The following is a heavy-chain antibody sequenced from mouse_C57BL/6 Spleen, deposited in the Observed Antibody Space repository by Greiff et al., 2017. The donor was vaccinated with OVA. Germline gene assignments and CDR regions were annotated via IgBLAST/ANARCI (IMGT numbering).Heavy chain of an antibody. CDR3: ARREDGNSYYYAMDY. J-gene: IGHJ4*01. V-gene: IGHV5-6*01. CDR1: GFTFSSYG. D-gene: IGHD2-1*01. Sequence: EVQLVESGGDLVKPGGSLKLSCAASGFTFSSYGMSWVRQTPDKRLEWVATISSGGSYTYYPDSVKGRFTISRDNAKNTLYLQMSSLKSEDTAMYYCARREDGNSYYYAMDYWGQGTSVTVSS. CDR2: ISSGGSYT.